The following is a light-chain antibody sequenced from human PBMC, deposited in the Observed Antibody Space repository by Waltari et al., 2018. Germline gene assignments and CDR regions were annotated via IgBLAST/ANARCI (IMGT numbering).Light chain of an antibody. CDR1: QSVSSY. V-gene: IGKV3-11*01. CDR2: DAS. Sequence: EIVLTQSPATLSLPPGERATLSCRASQSVSSYLAWYQQNPGQAPRLLIYDASNRATGIPARFSGSGSGTDFTLTISSLEPEDFAVYYCQQRSNWPRLTFGGGTKVEIK. J-gene: IGKJ4*01. CDR3: QQRSNWPRLT.